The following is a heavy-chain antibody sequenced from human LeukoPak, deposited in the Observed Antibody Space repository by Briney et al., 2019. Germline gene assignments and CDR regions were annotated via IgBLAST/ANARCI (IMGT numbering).Heavy chain of an antibody. CDR2: IYHSGST. CDR1: GGSISSGGYS. D-gene: IGHD2-2*01. V-gene: IGHV4-30-2*01. J-gene: IGHJ5*02. CDR3: ARDPGYCSSTSCYRWFYP. Sequence: PSETXSXXCAVSGGSISSGGYSWSWIRQPPGKGLEWIGYIYHSGSTYYNPSLKSRVTISVDRSKNQFSLKLSSVTAADTAVYYCARDPGYCSSTSCYRWFYPWGQGTLVTVSS.